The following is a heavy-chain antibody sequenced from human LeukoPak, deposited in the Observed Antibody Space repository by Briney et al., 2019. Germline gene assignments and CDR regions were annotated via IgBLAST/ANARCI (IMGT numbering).Heavy chain of an antibody. CDR1: GGSISVFY. D-gene: IGHD3-16*01. CDR3: ARSVFGNPWFDP. Sequence: SETLSLTCTVSGGSISVFYWSWLRQPPGKGLEWIGYILRSGHTSYNPTLKSRVSISIDSSKDQFSLNLNSLTAADTAVYYCARSVFGNPWFDPWGQGTLVTVSS. V-gene: IGHV4-59*01. J-gene: IGHJ5*02. CDR2: ILRSGHT.